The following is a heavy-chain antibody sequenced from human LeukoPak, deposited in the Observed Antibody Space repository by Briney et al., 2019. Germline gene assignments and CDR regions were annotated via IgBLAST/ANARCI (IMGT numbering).Heavy chain of an antibody. J-gene: IGHJ2*01. CDR1: GGSFSGYY. V-gene: IGHV4-34*01. CDR3: ARKAGYCSSTSCSHYWYFDL. Sequence: SETLSLTCAVYGGSFSGYYWSWIRQPPGKGLEWIGEINHSGSTNYNPSLKSRVTKSVDTSKNQFSLKLSSVTAADTAVYYCARKAGYCSSTSCSHYWYFDLWGRGTLVTVSS. D-gene: IGHD2-2*01. CDR2: INHSGST.